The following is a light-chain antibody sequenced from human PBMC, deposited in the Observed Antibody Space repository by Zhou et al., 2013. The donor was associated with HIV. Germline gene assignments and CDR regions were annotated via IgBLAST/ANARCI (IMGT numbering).Light chain of an antibody. V-gene: IGKV1-5*03. Sequence: DVQMTQSPSSLSASVGDRVSVTCQASRDISVYLNWYQQKPGKAPKLLIYEASSLQSGVPSRFSGSGSGTEFTLTISSLQPDDFATYYCQQYNSYPYTFGQGTKLEIK. CDR1: RDISVY. CDR3: QQYNSYPYT. CDR2: EAS. J-gene: IGKJ2*01.